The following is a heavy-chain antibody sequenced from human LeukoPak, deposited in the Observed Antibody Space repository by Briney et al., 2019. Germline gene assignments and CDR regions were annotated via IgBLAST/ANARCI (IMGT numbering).Heavy chain of an antibody. J-gene: IGHJ5*02. V-gene: IGHV3-48*04. D-gene: IGHD2-15*01. CDR3: ARVKVVAATQVVGNWFDP. CDR2: ISSSGSTI. Sequence: GGSQRLSCAASGFTFNTYSMNWVRQAPGKGLEWGSYISSSGSTIYYADSVKGRFTISRDNAKNSLYLQMNSLRAEVTAAYYCARVKVVAATQVVGNWFDPWGQGTLVTVSS. CDR1: GFTFNTYS.